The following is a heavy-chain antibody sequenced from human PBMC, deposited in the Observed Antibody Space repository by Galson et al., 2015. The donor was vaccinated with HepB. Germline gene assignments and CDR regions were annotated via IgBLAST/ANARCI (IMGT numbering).Heavy chain of an antibody. D-gene: IGHD2-21*02. CDR1: GCIFNDHA. J-gene: IGHJ3*01. CDR3: VKDKMTVGPDAFDV. V-gene: IGHV3-9*01. Sequence: SLRLSCAASGCIFNDHAMHWVGQAPGKGLEWVSRISWNSGSVAYAGSVKGRFTISRDNAKNSLFLQMNSLRADDTAFYYCVKDKMTVGPDAFDVWGQGTMVTVSS. CDR2: ISWNSGSV.